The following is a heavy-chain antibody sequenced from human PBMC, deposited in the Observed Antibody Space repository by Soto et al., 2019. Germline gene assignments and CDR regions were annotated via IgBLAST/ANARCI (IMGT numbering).Heavy chain of an antibody. CDR2: IYYSGST. CDR3: ARDFHDFQGDAFDI. CDR1: GGSISSYY. V-gene: IGHV4-59*01. J-gene: IGHJ3*02. D-gene: IGHD3-3*01. Sequence: QVQLQESGPGLVKPSETLSLTCTVSGGSISSYYWSWIRQPPGKGLEWIGYIYYSGSTNYNPSLKSRVTISVDTSKNQFSLKLGSVTAADTAVYYCARDFHDFQGDAFDIWGQGTMVTVSS.